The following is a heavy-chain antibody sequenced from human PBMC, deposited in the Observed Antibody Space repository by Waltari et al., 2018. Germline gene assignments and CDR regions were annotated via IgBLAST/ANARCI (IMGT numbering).Heavy chain of an antibody. J-gene: IGHJ4*02. CDR3: ARVYGSGTLMGRVDY. D-gene: IGHD3-10*01. CDR2: IYHSGRT. Sequence: QVQLQESGPGLVKPSETLSLTCAVSGYSISSGYYWGWIRQPPGKGLEWIGSIYHSGRTYYNPSLKSRVTISVDTSKNQFSLKLSSVTAADTAVYYCARVYGSGTLMGRVDYWGQGTLVTVSS. CDR1: GYSISSGYY. V-gene: IGHV4-38-2*01.